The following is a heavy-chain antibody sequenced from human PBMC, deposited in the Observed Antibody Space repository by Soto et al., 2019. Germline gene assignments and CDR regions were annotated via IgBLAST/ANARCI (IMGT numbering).Heavy chain of an antibody. V-gene: IGHV4-34*01. Sequence: LSLTCAVYGGSFSGYYWSWIRQPPGKGLEWIGEINHSGSTNYNPSLKSRVTISVDTSKNQFSLRLSSVTAADTAVYYCARLYSSSWYYFDYWGQGTLVTVSS. CDR3: ARLYSSSWYYFDY. CDR1: GGSFSGYY. CDR2: INHSGST. J-gene: IGHJ4*02. D-gene: IGHD6-13*01.